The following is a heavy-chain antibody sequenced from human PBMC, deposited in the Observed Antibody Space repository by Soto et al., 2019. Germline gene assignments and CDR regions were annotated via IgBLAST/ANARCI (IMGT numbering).Heavy chain of an antibody. CDR3: ARLGSGIAPAGTDNWFDP. J-gene: IGHJ5*02. V-gene: IGHV5-51*01. CDR1: GYSFTSYW. Sequence: RGESLKISCKGSGYSFTSYWIGWVRQMPGKGLEWMGIIYPGDSDTRYSPSFQGQVTISADKSISTAYLQWSSLKASATAMYYCARLGSGIAPAGTDNWFDPWGQGTLVTVSS. CDR2: IYPGDSDT. D-gene: IGHD6-13*01.